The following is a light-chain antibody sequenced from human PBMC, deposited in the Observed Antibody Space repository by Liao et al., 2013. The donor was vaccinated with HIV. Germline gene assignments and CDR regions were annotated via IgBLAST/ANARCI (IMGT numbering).Light chain of an antibody. Sequence: SYELTQPPSVSVAPGKTARITCGGDNIGSKSVHWYQLKPGQAPVLVIYYDSDRPSGIPERFSGSNSGNTATLTISRVEAGDEADYCCQVWDTSGDHPVFGGGTKLTVL. CDR1: NIGSKS. CDR3: QVWDTSGDHPV. J-gene: IGLJ2*01. V-gene: IGLV3-21*04. CDR2: YDS.